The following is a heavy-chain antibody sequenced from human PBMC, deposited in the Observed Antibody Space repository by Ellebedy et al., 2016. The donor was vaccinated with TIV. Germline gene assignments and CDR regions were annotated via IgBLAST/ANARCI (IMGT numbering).Heavy chain of an antibody. D-gene: IGHD3-10*01. J-gene: IGHJ3*01. CDR3: ARGGGDRPHALDV. CDR2: IYYSGTT. Sequence: MPSETLSLTCTVSGGSMISDDHYWSWVRQPPGKGLEWIGYIYYSGTTSYNPSLKHRLTMSVDKSKSQVSLKLTSVTAADTAVYYCARGGGDRPHALDVWGQGTKVTVSS. V-gene: IGHV4-30-4*01. CDR1: GGSMISDDHY.